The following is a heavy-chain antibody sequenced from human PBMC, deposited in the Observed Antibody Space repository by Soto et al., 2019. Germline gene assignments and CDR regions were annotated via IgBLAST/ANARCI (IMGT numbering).Heavy chain of an antibody. CDR3: ARALIQLWPHYYYGMDV. D-gene: IGHD5-18*01. CDR2: IYYSGST. Sequence: SETLSLTCTVSGGSISSGDYYWSWIRQPPGKGLEWIGYIYYSGSTYYNPSLKSRVTISVDTSKNQFSLNLSSVIAADTAVYYCARALIQLWPHYYYGMDVWGQGTTVTVSS. J-gene: IGHJ6*02. V-gene: IGHV4-30-4*01. CDR1: GGSISSGDYY.